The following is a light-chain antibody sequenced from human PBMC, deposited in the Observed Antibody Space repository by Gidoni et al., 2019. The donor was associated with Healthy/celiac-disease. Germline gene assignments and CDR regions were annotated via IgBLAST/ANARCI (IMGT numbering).Light chain of an antibody. Sequence: QSVLTQPPSASATPGQRVTISCSGSSSNIGSNTVNWYQQLPGTAPKLLTYSNNQRPSGVPDRFSGSKSGTSASLAISGLQSEDEADYYCAAWDDSLNGFYVFGTGTKVTVL. CDR2: SNN. V-gene: IGLV1-44*01. CDR1: SSNIGSNT. J-gene: IGLJ1*01. CDR3: AAWDDSLNGFYV.